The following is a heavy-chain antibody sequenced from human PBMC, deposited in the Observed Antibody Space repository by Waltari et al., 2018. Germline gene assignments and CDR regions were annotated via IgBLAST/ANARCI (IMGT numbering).Heavy chain of an antibody. CDR3: ARVLRYNWNEYDY. D-gene: IGHD1-20*01. CDR2: LYRDDGA. Sequence: EVQLVESGGGFFQPGGSLRLSCAASGFDVSSKYRSWVRQAPGKGLEWVSVLYRDDGAFYADSVRGRFIVSRDNSRNTLDLQMNNLRAEDTAVYYCARVLRYNWNEYDYWGPGTLVTVSS. CDR1: GFDVSSKY. J-gene: IGHJ4*02. V-gene: IGHV3-53*01.